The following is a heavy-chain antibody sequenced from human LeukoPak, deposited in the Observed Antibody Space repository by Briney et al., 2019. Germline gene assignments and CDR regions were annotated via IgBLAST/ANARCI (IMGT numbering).Heavy chain of an antibody. CDR2: IIPIFGTA. V-gene: IGHV1-69*05. J-gene: IGHJ4*02. CDR1: GGTFSSYA. Sequence: SVKVSCKASGGTFSSYAISWVRQAPGQGLEWMGRIIPIFGTANYAQKFQGRVTITTDESTSTAYMEQSSLRSEDTAVYYCAREVGYCTNGVCYIDYWGQGTLVTVSS. CDR3: AREVGYCTNGVCYIDY. D-gene: IGHD2-8*01.